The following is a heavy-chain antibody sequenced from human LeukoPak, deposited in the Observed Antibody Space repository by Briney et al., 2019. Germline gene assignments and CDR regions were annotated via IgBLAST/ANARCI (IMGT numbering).Heavy chain of an antibody. CDR3: ARVEYSSSSGGGGIDY. D-gene: IGHD6-6*01. CDR1: GYTFTSYD. V-gene: IGHV1-2*02. J-gene: IGHJ4*02. Sequence: ASVKVSCKASGYTFTSYDINWVRQATGQGLEWMGWINPKSGGTNYAQKFQGRVTMTRDTSISTAYMELSRLRSDDTGVYYCARVEYSSSSGGGGIDYWGQGTLVTVSS. CDR2: INPKSGGT.